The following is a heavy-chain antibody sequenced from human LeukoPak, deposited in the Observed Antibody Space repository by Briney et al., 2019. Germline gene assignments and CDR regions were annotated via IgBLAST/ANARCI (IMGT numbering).Heavy chain of an antibody. D-gene: IGHD3-16*01. J-gene: IGHJ6*02. CDR1: GYTFTSYY. Sequence: ASVKVSCKASGYTFTSYYMHWVRQAPGQGLEWMGIINPSGGSTSYAQKFQGRVTMTRDTSTSTVCMELSSLRSEDTAVYYCARDHLMTPHYYYGMDVWGQGTTVTVSS. CDR3: ARDHLMTPHYYYGMDV. CDR2: INPSGGST. V-gene: IGHV1-46*01.